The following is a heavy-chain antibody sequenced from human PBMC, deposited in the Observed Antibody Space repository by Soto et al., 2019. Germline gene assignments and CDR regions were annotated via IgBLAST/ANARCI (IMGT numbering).Heavy chain of an antibody. CDR3: ARQLGYCSGGSCYSGMGLYYYYYMDV. Sequence: ASVKVSCKASGYTFTSYCISWVRQAPGQGLEWMGWISAYNGNTNYAHKLQGRVTMTTDTSTSTAYMELRSLRSDDTAVYYCARQLGYCSGGSCYSGMGLYYYYYMDVWGKGTTVTVSS. D-gene: IGHD2-15*01. CDR1: GYTFTSYC. J-gene: IGHJ6*03. CDR2: ISAYNGNT. V-gene: IGHV1-18*01.